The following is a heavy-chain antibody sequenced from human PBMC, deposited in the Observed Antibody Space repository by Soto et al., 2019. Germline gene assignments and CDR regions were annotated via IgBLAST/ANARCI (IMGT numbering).Heavy chain of an antibody. J-gene: IGHJ4*02. CDR3: ASLYGSGSLFDY. V-gene: IGHV3-33*01. CDR2: IWYDGSNK. CDR1: GFTFSSYG. D-gene: IGHD3-10*01. Sequence: GGSLRLSCAASGFTFSSYGMHWVRQAPGKGLEWVAVIWYDGSNKYYADSVKGRFTISRDNSKNTLYLQMNSLRAEDTAVYYCASLYGSGSLFDYWGQGTLVTVSS.